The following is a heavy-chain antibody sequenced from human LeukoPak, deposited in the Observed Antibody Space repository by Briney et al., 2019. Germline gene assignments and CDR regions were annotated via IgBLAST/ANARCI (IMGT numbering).Heavy chain of an antibody. V-gene: IGHV3-53*01. J-gene: IGHJ4*02. CDR1: GFTVSSNY. CDR3: ARDGAIGYCSSTSCYEY. Sequence: GGSLRLSCAASGFTVSSNYMTWVRQAPGKGLGWVSVIYSGGSTYYADSVKGRFTISRDNSKNTLYLQMNSLRAEDTAVYYCARDGAIGYCSSTSCYEYWGQGTLVTVSS. D-gene: IGHD2-2*01. CDR2: IYSGGST.